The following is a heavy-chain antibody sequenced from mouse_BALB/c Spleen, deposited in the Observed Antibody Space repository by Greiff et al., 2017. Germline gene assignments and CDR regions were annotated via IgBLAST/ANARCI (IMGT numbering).Heavy chain of an antibody. Sequence: VQLKESGPELVKPGASVKMSCKASGYTFTSYVMHWVKQKPGQGLEWIGYINPYNDGTKYNEKFKGKATLTSDKSSSTAYMELSSLTSEDSAVYYCARCYYGSSYDFDVWGAGTTVTVSS. D-gene: IGHD1-1*01. CDR3: ARCYYGSSYDFDV. V-gene: IGHV1-14*01. J-gene: IGHJ1*01. CDR2: INPYNDGT. CDR1: GYTFTSYV.